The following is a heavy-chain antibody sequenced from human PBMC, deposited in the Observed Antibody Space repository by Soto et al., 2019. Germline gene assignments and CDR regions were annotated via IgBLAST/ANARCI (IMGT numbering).Heavy chain of an antibody. CDR3: ARGDSSTTTFDY. J-gene: IGHJ4*02. V-gene: IGHV3-74*01. CDR2: ITADGAYR. CDR1: GFTFTHYW. Sequence: PGGSLRLSCAASGFTFTHYWMHWVRQVPGKGLVWVSRITADGAYRSYADFAEGRFTISRDNAKNTLYLQMNSLRAEDTAVYYCARGDSSTTTFDYWGQGTLVTVSS. D-gene: IGHD2-2*01.